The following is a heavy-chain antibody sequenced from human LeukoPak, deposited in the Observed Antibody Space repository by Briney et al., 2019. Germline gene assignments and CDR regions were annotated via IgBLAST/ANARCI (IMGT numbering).Heavy chain of an antibody. Sequence: PSQTLSLTCAVYGGSFSGYYWSWIRQPPRKGLEWIGEINHSGSTNYNPSLKSRVTISVDTSKNQFSLKLSSVTAADTAVYYCARRSSSWYEDYFDYWGQGTLVTVSS. D-gene: IGHD6-13*01. CDR2: INHSGST. V-gene: IGHV4-34*01. CDR3: ARRSSSWYEDYFDY. CDR1: GGSFSGYY. J-gene: IGHJ4*02.